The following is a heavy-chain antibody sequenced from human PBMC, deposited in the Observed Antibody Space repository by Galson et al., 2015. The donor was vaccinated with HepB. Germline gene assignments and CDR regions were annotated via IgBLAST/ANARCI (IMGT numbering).Heavy chain of an antibody. Sequence: SLRLSCAASGFTVSSNYMSWVRQAPGKGLEWVSVIYSGGSTYYADSVKGRFTISRDNSKNTLYLQMNSLRAEDTAVYYCARGLIAAAGHRGAFDIWGQGTMVTVSS. CDR1: GFTVSSNY. CDR2: IYSGGST. J-gene: IGHJ3*02. CDR3: ARGLIAAAGHRGAFDI. V-gene: IGHV3-66*01. D-gene: IGHD6-13*01.